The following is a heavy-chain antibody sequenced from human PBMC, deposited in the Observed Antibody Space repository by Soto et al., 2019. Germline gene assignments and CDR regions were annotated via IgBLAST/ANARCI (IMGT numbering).Heavy chain of an antibody. Sequence: QVQLVQSGAEVKKPGASVKVSCKASGYTFTSYEINWVRQATGQGLEWMGWMNPNSGDTGYAQKFQGRVTRTSNTSISTAYMELSSLRSEDTAVYYCARGELLWFGELLRWGQGTLVTVSS. J-gene: IGHJ4*02. CDR1: GYTFTSYE. V-gene: IGHV1-8*01. CDR3: ARGELLWFGELLR. D-gene: IGHD3-10*01. CDR2: MNPNSGDT.